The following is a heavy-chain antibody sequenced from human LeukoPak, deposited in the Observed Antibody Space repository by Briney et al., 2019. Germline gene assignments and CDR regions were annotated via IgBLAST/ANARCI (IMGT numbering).Heavy chain of an antibody. CDR2: IYYSGST. CDR1: GGSISSRSYY. J-gene: IGHJ4*02. V-gene: IGHV4-39*01. Sequence: PSETLSLTCTVSGGSISSRSYYWGWIRQPPGKGLEWIGSIYYSGSTYYNPSLKSRVTISVDTSKNQFSLKLSSVTAADTAVYYCARPGSYLNDYWGQGTLVTVSS. CDR3: ARPGSYLNDY. D-gene: IGHD1-26*01.